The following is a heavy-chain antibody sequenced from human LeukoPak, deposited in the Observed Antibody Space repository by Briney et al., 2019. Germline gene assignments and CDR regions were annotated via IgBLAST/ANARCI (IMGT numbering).Heavy chain of an antibody. Sequence: SETLSLTCTLYGGSFSGYYWSWIRQPPGKGLEWIGEINHSGSTNYNPSLKSRVTISLDTSKNQFSLTLTSVTATDTAVYYCASGYSYGRLYYFDYWGQGTLVTVSS. CDR1: GGSFSGYY. CDR3: ASGYSYGRLYYFDY. CDR2: INHSGST. D-gene: IGHD5-18*01. J-gene: IGHJ4*02. V-gene: IGHV4-34*01.